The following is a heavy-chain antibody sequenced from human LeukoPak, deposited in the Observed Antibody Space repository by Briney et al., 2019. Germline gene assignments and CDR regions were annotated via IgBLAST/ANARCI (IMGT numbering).Heavy chain of an antibody. CDR3: ARDKKVITSKVWFDP. Sequence: ASVKVSCKXSGYTFTSYGISWVRQAPGQGLERMGWISAYNGNTNYSQKLQGRVTMTTDTSTSTAYMELRSLRSDDTAVYYCARDKKVITSKVWFDPWGQRTLVTVSS. D-gene: IGHD3-22*01. J-gene: IGHJ5*02. CDR1: GYTFTSYG. CDR2: ISAYNGNT. V-gene: IGHV1-18*01.